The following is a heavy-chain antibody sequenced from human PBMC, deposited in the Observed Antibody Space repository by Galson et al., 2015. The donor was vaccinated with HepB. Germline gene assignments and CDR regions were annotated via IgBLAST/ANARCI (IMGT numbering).Heavy chain of an antibody. CDR1: DYSFARLG. J-gene: IGHJ5*02. V-gene: IGHV1-18*04. CDR2: ISAYDHNT. Sequence: SVKVSCKASDYSFARLGFTWVRQAPGQGLEWLGWISAYDHNTNIADKLRDRISLTTDTCTSTAYMELKSLRSDDTAMYYCAINVGITWYESYFDPWGQGTLVTVSS. CDR3: AINVGITWYESYFDP. D-gene: IGHD6-13*01.